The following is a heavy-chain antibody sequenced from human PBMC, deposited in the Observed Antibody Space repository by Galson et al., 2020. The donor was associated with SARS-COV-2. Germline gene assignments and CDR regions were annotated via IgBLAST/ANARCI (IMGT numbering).Heavy chain of an antibody. Sequence: GGSLRLSCAASGFTFSNAWMSWVRQAPGKGLEWVGRIKSKTDGGTTDYAAPVKGRFTISRDDSKNTLYLQMNSLKTEDTAVYYCMAGPRWDYYGMDVWGQGTTVTVSS. CDR1: GFTFSNAW. V-gene: IGHV3-15*01. D-gene: IGHD6-19*01. J-gene: IGHJ6*02. CDR3: MAGPRWDYYGMDV. CDR2: IKSKTDGGTT.